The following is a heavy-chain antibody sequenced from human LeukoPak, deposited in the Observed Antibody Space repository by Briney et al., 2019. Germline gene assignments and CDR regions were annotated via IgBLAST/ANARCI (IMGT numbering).Heavy chain of an antibody. CDR1: GFTVNSTY. D-gene: IGHD6-13*01. J-gene: IGHJ3*02. Sequence: GGSLRLSCAASGFTVNSTYMNWVRQAPGKGLEWVSYSSASGTIFYADFVKGRFTISRDIAKNSLYLQMNSLRAEDTAVYYCARDLGGSSWSLRAFDIWGQGTMVTVSS. V-gene: IGHV3-69-1*01. CDR2: SSASGTI. CDR3: ARDLGGSSWSLRAFDI.